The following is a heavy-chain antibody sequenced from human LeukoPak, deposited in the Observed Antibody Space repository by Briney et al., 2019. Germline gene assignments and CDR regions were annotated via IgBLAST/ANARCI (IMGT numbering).Heavy chain of an antibody. Sequence: ASVKVSCKASGYTFTSYYMHWVRQAPGQGLEWVGIINPSSGSTSYAQKFQGRVTLTRDMSTSTVYMELSSLRSEDTAVYYCASSDSGRFGSYFYMDVWGEGTTVTVSS. D-gene: IGHD3-10*01. CDR3: ASSDSGRFGSYFYMDV. CDR1: GYTFTSYY. CDR2: INPSSGST. V-gene: IGHV1-46*01. J-gene: IGHJ6*03.